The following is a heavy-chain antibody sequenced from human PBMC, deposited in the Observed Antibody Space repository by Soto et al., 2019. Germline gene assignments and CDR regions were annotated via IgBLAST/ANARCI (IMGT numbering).Heavy chain of an antibody. Sequence: QVVESGGGLVQPGGSLRLSCAASGFTFSSYWMTWVRQAPGKGLEWVANINQDGSEKYCADSVKGRFTISRDNAKNSLYLQMNSLRAEDTAMYSCAREGGSRTRTTFVVWGQGTMVTVSS. CDR1: GFTFSSYW. V-gene: IGHV3-7*05. CDR3: AREGGSRTRTTFVV. CDR2: INQDGSEK. J-gene: IGHJ3*01. D-gene: IGHD3-16*01.